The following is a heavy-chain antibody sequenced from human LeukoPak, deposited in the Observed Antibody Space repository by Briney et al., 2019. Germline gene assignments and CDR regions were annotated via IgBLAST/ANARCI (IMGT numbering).Heavy chain of an antibody. CDR1: GGSVSSYY. J-gene: IGHJ5*02. CDR2: IYYSGYT. V-gene: IGHV4-59*02. D-gene: IGHD3-10*01. Sequence: PSETLSLTCTVSGGSVSSYYWSWIRQPPGKGLKWIGNIYYSGYTTYSPSLRSRVTISVDTSKNQFSLKLSSVTAADTAVYYCARGSITMVREPNWFDPWGQGTLVTVSS. CDR3: ARGSITMVREPNWFDP.